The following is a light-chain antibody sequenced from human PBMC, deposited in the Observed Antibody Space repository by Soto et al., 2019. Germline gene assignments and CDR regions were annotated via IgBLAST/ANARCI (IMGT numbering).Light chain of an antibody. Sequence: EVVMIQSEASLGVSPGESVTLSCRASQLFSSNLAWYQHKPGQAPRLLIYGVSTRDTGVPDRFSGSASGTELTLPLSSLQSEDFALYSCPQSNNWPRPFGQGTLLEIK. CDR2: GVS. CDR3: PQSNNWPRP. V-gene: IGKV3-15*01. J-gene: IGKJ5*01. CDR1: QLFSSN.